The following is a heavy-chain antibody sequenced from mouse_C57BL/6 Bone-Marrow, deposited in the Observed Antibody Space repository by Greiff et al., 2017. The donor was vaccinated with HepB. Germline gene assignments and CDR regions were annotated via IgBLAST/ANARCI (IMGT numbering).Heavy chain of an antibody. J-gene: IGHJ2*01. CDR3: ARLLDFDY. Sequence: EVQGVESGGDLVKPGGSLKLSCAASGFTFSSYGMSWVRQTPDKRLEWVATISSGGSYTYYPDSVKGRFTISRDNAKNTLYLQMSSLKSEDTAMYYCARLLDFDYWGQGTTLTVSS. CDR1: GFTFSSYG. CDR2: ISSGGSYT. V-gene: IGHV5-6*01.